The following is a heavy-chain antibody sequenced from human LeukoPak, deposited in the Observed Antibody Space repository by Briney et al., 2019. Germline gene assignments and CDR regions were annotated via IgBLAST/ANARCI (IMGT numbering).Heavy chain of an antibody. CDR2: ISAYNGNT. CDR3: ARGLSYYYDSSGYYGRFDY. Sequence: ASVKVSCKASGYTFTSYGISWVRQAPGQGLEWMGWISAYNGNTNYAQTLQGRVTMTTDTSTSTAYMELRSLRSDDTAVYYCARGLSYYYDSSGYYGRFDYWGQGTLVTVSS. CDR1: GYTFTSYG. D-gene: IGHD3-22*01. J-gene: IGHJ4*02. V-gene: IGHV1-18*01.